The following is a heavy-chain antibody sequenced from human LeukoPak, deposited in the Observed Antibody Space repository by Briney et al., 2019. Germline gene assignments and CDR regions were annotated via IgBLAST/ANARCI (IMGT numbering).Heavy chain of an antibody. CDR2: IYSGGST. J-gene: IGHJ4*02. V-gene: IGHV3-66*04. CDR1: GFTVSSKY. Sequence: QPGGSLRLPCAASGFTVSSKYMSWVRQAPGKGLEWVSIIYSGGSTYYADSVRGRFTISRDNSKNTLYLQMNSLRAEDTAVYYCARLWGEATIFDLWGQGTLVTVSS. CDR3: ARLWGEATIFDL. D-gene: IGHD5-12*01.